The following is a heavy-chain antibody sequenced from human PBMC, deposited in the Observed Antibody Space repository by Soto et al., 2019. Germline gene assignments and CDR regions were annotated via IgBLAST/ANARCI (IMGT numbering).Heavy chain of an antibody. J-gene: IGHJ6*02. Sequence: TLSLTCTVSGGSISSGGYYWSWIRQHPGKGLEWIGYIYYSGSTYYNPSLKSRVTISVDTSKNQFSLKLSSVTAADTAVYYCARDGCSGGSCYSWGRTNKYYYYGMDVWGQGTTVTVSS. CDR1: GGSISSGGYY. D-gene: IGHD2-15*01. CDR2: IYYSGST. CDR3: ARDGCSGGSCYSWGRTNKYYYYGMDV. V-gene: IGHV4-31*03.